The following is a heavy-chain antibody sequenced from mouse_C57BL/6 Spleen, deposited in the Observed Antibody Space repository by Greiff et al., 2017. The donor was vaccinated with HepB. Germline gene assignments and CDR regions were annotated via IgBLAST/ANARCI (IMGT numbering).Heavy chain of an antibody. D-gene: IGHD4-1*01. V-gene: IGHV1-64*01. J-gene: IGHJ4*01. CDR1: GYTFTSYW. CDR2: IHPNSGST. CDR3: ARERGSGMDY. Sequence: QVQLQQSGAELVKPGASVKLSCKASGYTFTSYWMHWVKQRPGQGLEWIGMIHPNSGSTNYNEKFKSKATLTVDKSSSTAYMQLSSLTSEDSAVYYCARERGSGMDYWGQGTSVTVSS.